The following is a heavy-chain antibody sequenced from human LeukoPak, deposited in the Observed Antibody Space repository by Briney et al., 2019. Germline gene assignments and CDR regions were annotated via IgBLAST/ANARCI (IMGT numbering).Heavy chain of an antibody. D-gene: IGHD5-24*01. CDR1: RFTFSSYE. CDR2: ISSSGSPI. Sequence: GGSLRLSCTASRFTFSSYEMNWVRQAPGKGLEWVSDISSSGSPIYYADSVKGRFTVSRDNAKNSLYLQMSSLRAEDTAVYYCARTMAFWGQGTLVAVSS. V-gene: IGHV3-48*03. J-gene: IGHJ4*02. CDR3: ARTMAF.